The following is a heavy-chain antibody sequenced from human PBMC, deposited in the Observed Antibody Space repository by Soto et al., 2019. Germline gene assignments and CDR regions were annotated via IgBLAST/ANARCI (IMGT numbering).Heavy chain of an antibody. V-gene: IGHV4-59*01. Sequence: QSLTCTVSGGSISSYYWSCIRQPPGKGLEWIGYIYYSGSTNYNPSLKSRVTISVDTAKNQFSLKLSSVTAADTAVYYCARDRPVRGVLCCYYGMDVWGQGTSVTVSS. CDR1: GGSISSYY. CDR3: ARDRPVRGVLCCYYGMDV. D-gene: IGHD3-10*01. CDR2: IYYSGST. J-gene: IGHJ6*02.